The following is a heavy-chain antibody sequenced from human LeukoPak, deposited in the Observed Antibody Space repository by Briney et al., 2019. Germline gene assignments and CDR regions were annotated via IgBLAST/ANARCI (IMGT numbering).Heavy chain of an antibody. CDR2: IFYGGST. CDR1: GDSIYNSDYY. Sequence: SETLSLTCSVSGDSIYNSDYYWGWIRQPPGKGLEWIGSIFYGGSTYYNPSLESRVTVSIATSKSQFSLKLTSVTAADTAVYYCARFGSRIGTGGSFGFDYWGQGTLVLVSS. V-gene: IGHV4-39*07. J-gene: IGHJ4*02. CDR3: ARFGSRIGTGGSFGFDY. D-gene: IGHD1-14*01.